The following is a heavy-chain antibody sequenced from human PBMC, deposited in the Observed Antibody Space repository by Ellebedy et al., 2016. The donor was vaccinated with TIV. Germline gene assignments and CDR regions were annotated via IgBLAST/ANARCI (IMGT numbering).Heavy chain of an antibody. CDR1: GFNVNGNA. CDR3: AKTKGYSDAFDS. V-gene: IGHV3-23*01. D-gene: IGHD5-18*01. CDR2: IHGGGNT. J-gene: IGHJ3*01. Sequence: GGSLRLSXAASGFNVNGNAMTWVRQVPGMGLEWVAYIHGGGNTNYGDSVKGRFTISRDNSKNTLYLQMNGLRAEDTAIYYCAKTKGYSDAFDSWGQGTMVTVS.